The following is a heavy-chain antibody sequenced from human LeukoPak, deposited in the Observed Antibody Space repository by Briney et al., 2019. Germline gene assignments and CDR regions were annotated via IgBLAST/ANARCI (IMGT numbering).Heavy chain of an antibody. CDR2: ISYDGSNK. CDR1: GFTFSSYA. J-gene: IGHJ4*02. D-gene: IGHD3-10*01. V-gene: IGHV3-30*04. CDR3: AKYYYGSGSSDFDY. Sequence: PGGSLRLSCAASGFTFSSYAMHWVRQAPGKGLEWVAVISYDGSNKYYADSVKGRFTISRDNAKNSLYLQMNNLRAEDTAVYYCAKYYYGSGSSDFDYWGQGTLVTVSS.